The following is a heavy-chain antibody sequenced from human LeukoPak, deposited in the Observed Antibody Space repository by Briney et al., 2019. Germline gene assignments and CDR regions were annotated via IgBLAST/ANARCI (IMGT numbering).Heavy chain of an antibody. D-gene: IGHD2-15*01. CDR2: ISVSGIT. J-gene: IGHJ5*02. V-gene: IGHV3-23*01. CDR1: GLTFSSNS. CDR3: AKGFSVRGRFDP. Sequence: PGGSLRLSCTASGLTFSSNSMSWVRQPPGKGLEWVSGISVSGITVYADSVKGRLTISRDNSKNTPYLQMNSLRAEDTALYYCAKGFSVRGRFDPWGQGTLVTVSS.